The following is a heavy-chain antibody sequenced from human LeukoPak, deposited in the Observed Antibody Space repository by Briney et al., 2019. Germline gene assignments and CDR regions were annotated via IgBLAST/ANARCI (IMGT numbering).Heavy chain of an antibody. J-gene: IGHJ4*02. CDR3: ARHYYGSGTFDY. V-gene: IGHV4-61*08. CDR2: IYYSGST. Sequence: PSETLSLTCLVSGGSTSTGDYYCSWIRQPPGKGLEWIGYIYYSGSTNYNPSLKSRVTISVDTSKNQFSLKLSSVTAADTAVYYCARHYYGSGTFDYWGQGTLVTVSS. D-gene: IGHD3-10*01. CDR1: GGSTSTGDYY.